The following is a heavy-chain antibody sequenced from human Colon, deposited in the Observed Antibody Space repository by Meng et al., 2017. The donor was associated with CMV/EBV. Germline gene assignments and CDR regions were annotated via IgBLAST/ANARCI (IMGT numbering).Heavy chain of an antibody. J-gene: IGHJ4*02. Sequence: QVQLVQVGVGVKKPAASVTAAFKAPAYTFTGYYMHWVRQAPGQGLEWMGWIKPNSGGTHYAQNFQGRVTMTRDTSISTAYMELSRLRSDDTAVYYCARDLRVWFGEFKIWGQGTLVTVSS. D-gene: IGHD3-10*01. CDR1: AYTFTGYY. CDR2: IKPNSGGT. CDR3: ARDLRVWFGEFKI. V-gene: IGHV1-2*02.